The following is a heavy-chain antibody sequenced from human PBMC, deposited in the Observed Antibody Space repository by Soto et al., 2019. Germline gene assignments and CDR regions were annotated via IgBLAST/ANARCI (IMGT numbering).Heavy chain of an antibody. CDR2: FRSGGDDGTT. CDR3: AKKVNSGPGSQYFDY. CDR1: GFTFSSYS. Sequence: GGSLRLSCVASGFTFSSYSMSWVRQAPGKGLEWVSGFRSGGDDGTTYYADSVKGRFTISRDNSKNTLFLQMNSLRAEDTAIYYCAKKVNSGPGSQYFDYWGQGTLVTVSS. D-gene: IGHD3-10*01. J-gene: IGHJ4*02. V-gene: IGHV3-23*01.